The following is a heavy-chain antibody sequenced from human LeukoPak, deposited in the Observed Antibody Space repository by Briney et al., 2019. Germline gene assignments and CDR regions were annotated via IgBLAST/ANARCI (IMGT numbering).Heavy chain of an antibody. CDR1: GFTFSDYY. D-gene: IGHD4-17*01. V-gene: IGHV3-11*06. CDR2: ISSSSSYI. Sequence: GGSLRLSCAASGFTFSDYYMSWIRQAPGKGLEWVSYISSSSSYIYYADSVKGRFTISRDNAKNSLYLQMNSLRAEDTAVYYCARDGYGDYVDFYYYGMDVWGQGTTVTVSS. CDR3: ARDGYGDYVDFYYYGMDV. J-gene: IGHJ6*02.